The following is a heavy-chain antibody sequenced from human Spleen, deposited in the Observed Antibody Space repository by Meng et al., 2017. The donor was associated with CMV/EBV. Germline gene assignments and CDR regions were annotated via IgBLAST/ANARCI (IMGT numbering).Heavy chain of an antibody. V-gene: IGHV1-46*01. CDR1: FTNFY. CDR3: ARDPGNTVVIPSALGYFDY. CDR2: INPSGGFI. J-gene: IGHJ4*01. Sequence: FTNFYMNWVRQAPGQGLEWMGMINPSGGFIGYEQKFQGRITVTWETSTSTVYMELSSLRSEDTAVYYCARDPGNTVVIPSALGYFDYWGQGTLVTVSS. D-gene: IGHD2-2*01.